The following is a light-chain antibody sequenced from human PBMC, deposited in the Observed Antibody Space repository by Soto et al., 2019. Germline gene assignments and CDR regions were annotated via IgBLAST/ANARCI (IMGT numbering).Light chain of an antibody. CDR3: QQRNVWPPIT. CDR1: QSVRSN. Sequence: EIVMTQSPATLSVSPGERATLSCRASQSVRSNLAWYQQKPGQAPRLLIHGASTRATGIPVRFSGSGSGTDFTLTINSLEPEDFAVYYCQQRNVWPPITFGQGTRLEIK. V-gene: IGKV3-15*01. J-gene: IGKJ5*01. CDR2: GAS.